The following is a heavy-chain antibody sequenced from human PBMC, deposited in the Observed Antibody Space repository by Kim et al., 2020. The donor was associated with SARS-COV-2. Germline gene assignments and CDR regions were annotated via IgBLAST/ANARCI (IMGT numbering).Heavy chain of an antibody. V-gene: IGHV1-2*02. J-gene: IGHJ4*02. D-gene: IGHD5-18*01. CDR3: ARVSYGYRPYDY. Sequence: NYAQKFQGRVNMTRDTSISTAYMELSRLRSDDTAVYYCARVSYGYRPYDYWGQGTLVTVSS.